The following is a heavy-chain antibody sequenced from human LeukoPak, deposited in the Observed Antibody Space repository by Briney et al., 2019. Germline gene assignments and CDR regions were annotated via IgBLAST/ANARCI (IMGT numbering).Heavy chain of an antibody. Sequence: GGSLRLSCTASGFTFDDHTMSWVRQAPGKGLEWVGFIRTKTYGVTTEYAASVKGRFTISRDDSKSIAYLQMNSLKTDDTAVYYCTRGQYYFDYWGQGTLVTVSS. CDR1: GFTFDDHT. CDR2: IRTKTYGVTT. V-gene: IGHV3-49*04. J-gene: IGHJ4*02. D-gene: IGHD6-19*01. CDR3: TRGQYYFDY.